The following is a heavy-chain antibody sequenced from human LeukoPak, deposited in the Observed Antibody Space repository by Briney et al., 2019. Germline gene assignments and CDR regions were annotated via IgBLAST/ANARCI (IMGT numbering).Heavy chain of an antibody. CDR3: ARLGDKLLWFGELLTHNWFDP. D-gene: IGHD3-10*01. CDR1: GYTFNGYY. Sequence: ASVKVSCKASGYTFNGYYVHWVRQAPGQGLEWMGWINPNSGGTNYAQKFQGRVTMTRDTSISTAYMELSRLRSDDTAVYYCARLGDKLLWFGELLTHNWFDPWGQGTLVTVSS. CDR2: INPNSGGT. V-gene: IGHV1-2*02. J-gene: IGHJ5*02.